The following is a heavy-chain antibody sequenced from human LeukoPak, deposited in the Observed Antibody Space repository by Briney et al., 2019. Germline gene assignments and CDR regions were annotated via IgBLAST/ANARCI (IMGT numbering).Heavy chain of an antibody. CDR3: ARAAPNYYDSSGSLRNPYFDY. D-gene: IGHD3-22*01. J-gene: IGHJ4*02. CDR2: IYYSGST. Sequence: PSGTLSLTCAVSGGSISSSNWWSWIRQHPGKGLEWIGNIYYSGSTYYSPSLKSRVTMSVDTSKNQFSLTLISVTAADTAVYFCARAAPNYYDSSGSLRNPYFDYWGQGTLVTVSS. CDR1: GGSISSSNW. V-gene: IGHV4-4*02.